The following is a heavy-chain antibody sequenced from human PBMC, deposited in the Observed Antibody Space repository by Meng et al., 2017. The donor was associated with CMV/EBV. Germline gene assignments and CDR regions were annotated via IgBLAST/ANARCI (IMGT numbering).Heavy chain of an antibody. CDR2: ISGSGGST. J-gene: IGHJ4*02. D-gene: IGHD2-2*01. V-gene: IGHV3-23*01. CDR1: GFTFSDYY. Sequence: LSLTCAASGFTFSDYYMSWVRQAPGKGLEWVSAISGSGGSTYYADSVKGRFTISRDNSKNTLYLQMNSLRAEDTAVYYCAKDAHIVVVPAALYYWGQGTLVTVSS. CDR3: AKDAHIVVVPAALYY.